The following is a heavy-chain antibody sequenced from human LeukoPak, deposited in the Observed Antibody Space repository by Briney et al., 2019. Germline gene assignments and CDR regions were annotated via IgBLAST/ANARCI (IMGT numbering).Heavy chain of an antibody. J-gene: IGHJ5*02. V-gene: IGHV4-4*07. CDR3: ARYQKSGIAAAGTFYLWFDP. CDR2: IYTSGST. Sequence: MSSETLSLTCTVSGGSISSYYWSWIRQPAGKGLEWIGRIYTSGSTNYNPSLKSRVTMSVDTSKNQFSLKLSSVTAADTAVYYCARYQKSGIAAAGTFYLWFDPWGQGTLVTVSS. CDR1: GGSISSYY. D-gene: IGHD6-13*01.